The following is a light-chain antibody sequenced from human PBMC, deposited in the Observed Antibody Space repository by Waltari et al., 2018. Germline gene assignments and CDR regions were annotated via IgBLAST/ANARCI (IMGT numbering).Light chain of an antibody. CDR1: QSVSSY. J-gene: IGKJ5*01. CDR3: QQRSNPAT. CDR2: DAS. Sequence: EIVLTQSPAPLSLSPGERATLSCRASQSVSSYLAWYQQKPGQAPRLLIYDASNRATGIPARFSGSGSGTDFTLIISSLEPEDFAVYYCQQRSNPATFGQGTRLEIK. V-gene: IGKV3-11*01.